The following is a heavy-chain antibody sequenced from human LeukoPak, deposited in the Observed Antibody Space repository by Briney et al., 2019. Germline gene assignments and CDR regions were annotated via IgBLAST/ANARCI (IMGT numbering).Heavy chain of an antibody. D-gene: IGHD3-22*01. CDR3: ARDVDSSGYLYYFDY. CDR1: GYTFTSYG. J-gene: IGHJ4*02. Sequence: ASVKVSCKASGYTFTSYGISWVRQAPGQGLEWMGWISAYNGNTNYAQKIQGRVTMTTDTSTSTAYMELRSLRSDDTAVYYCARDVDSSGYLYYFDYWGQGTLVTVSS. V-gene: IGHV1-18*01. CDR2: ISAYNGNT.